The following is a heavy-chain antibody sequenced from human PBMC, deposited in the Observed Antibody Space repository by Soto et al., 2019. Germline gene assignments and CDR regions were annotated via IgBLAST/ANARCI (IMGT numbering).Heavy chain of an antibody. D-gene: IGHD3-16*02. CDR3: ARDQEAVWGSYRYTVGRENWFDP. CDR1: GFTFSSYG. J-gene: IGHJ5*02. Sequence: GGSLRLSCAASGFTFSSYGMHWVRQAPGKGLEWVAVIWYDGSNKYYADSVKGRFTISRDNSKNTLYLQMNSLRAEDTAVYYCARDQEAVWGSYRYTVGRENWFDPWGQGTLVTVSS. V-gene: IGHV3-33*01. CDR2: IWYDGSNK.